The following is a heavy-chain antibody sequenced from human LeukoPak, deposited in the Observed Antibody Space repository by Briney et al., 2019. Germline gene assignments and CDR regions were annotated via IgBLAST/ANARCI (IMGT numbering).Heavy chain of an antibody. CDR2: ISGSGGST. D-gene: IGHD2-21*02. V-gene: IGHV3-23*01. J-gene: IGHJ4*02. Sequence: PGGSLRLSCAASGFTFSSYAMSWARQAPGKGLEWVSAISGSGGSTYYADSVKGRFTISRDNSKNTLYLQMNSLRAEDTAVYYCAKGPLPYCGGDCPFDYWGQGTLVTVSS. CDR1: GFTFSSYA. CDR3: AKGPLPYCGGDCPFDY.